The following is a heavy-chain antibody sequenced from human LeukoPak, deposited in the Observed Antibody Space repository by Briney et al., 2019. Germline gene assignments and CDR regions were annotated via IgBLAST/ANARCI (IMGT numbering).Heavy chain of an antibody. V-gene: IGHV4-61*02. CDR1: GGSISSGSYY. CDR3: VSGRVAGIDAFDI. Sequence: SQTLSLTCTVSGGSISSGSYYWSWIRQPAGKGLEWIGRIYTSGSTNYNPSLKSRVTISVDTSKNQFSLKLNSVTPEDTAVYYCVSGRVAGIDAFDIWGQGTMVTVSS. CDR2: IYTSGST. D-gene: IGHD6-19*01. J-gene: IGHJ3*02.